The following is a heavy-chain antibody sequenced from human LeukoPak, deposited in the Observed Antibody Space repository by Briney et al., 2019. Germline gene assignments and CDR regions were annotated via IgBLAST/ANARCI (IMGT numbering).Heavy chain of an antibody. CDR2: INHSGST. CDR3: ARVGQYDYVWGSYRLFDY. V-gene: IGHV4-34*01. D-gene: IGHD3-16*02. CDR1: GGSFSGYY. Sequence: SETLSLTCAVYGGSFSGYYWSWIRQPPGKGLEWIGEINHSGSTNYNQSLKSRVTISVDTSKNQFSLKLSSVTAADTAVYYCARVGQYDYVWGSYRLFDYWGQGTLVTVSS. J-gene: IGHJ4*02.